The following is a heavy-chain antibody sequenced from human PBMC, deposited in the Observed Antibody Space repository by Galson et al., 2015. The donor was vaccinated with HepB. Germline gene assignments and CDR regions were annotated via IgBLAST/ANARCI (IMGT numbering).Heavy chain of an antibody. CDR1: GFTFSSYW. J-gene: IGHJ6*02. Sequence: SLRLSCAASGFTFSSYWMHWVRQAPGKGLEWVSVIYSGGSTYYADSVKGRFTISRDNSKNTLYLQMNSLRAEDTAVYYCARDPWGVRGVIIDYYYYGMDVWGQGTTVTVSS. D-gene: IGHD3-10*01. CDR2: IYSGGST. CDR3: ARDPWGVRGVIIDYYYYGMDV. V-gene: IGHV3-66*01.